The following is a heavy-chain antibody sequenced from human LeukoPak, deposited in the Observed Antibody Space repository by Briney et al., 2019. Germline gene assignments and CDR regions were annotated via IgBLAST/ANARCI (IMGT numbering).Heavy chain of an antibody. J-gene: IGHJ4*02. CDR1: GFSFSAYT. CDR2: IQSKTDGGTT. D-gene: IGHD3-10*01. Sequence: PGGSLRVSCAASGFSFSAYTFNWVRQAPGKGLEWVGRIQSKTDGGTTEYAAPVKGRFTISRDDLKTTLYLQMNSLKTEDTAVYYCATLTVRGVINIWGQGTLVTVSS. V-gene: IGHV3-15*01. CDR3: ATLTVRGVINI.